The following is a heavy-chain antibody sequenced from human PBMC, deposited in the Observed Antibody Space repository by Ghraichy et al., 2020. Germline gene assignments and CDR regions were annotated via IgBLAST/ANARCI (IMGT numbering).Heavy chain of an antibody. CDR2: ISSSVSGS. CDR1: GFTLSDHY. Sequence: LNISCAASGFTLSDHYMSWFRQAPGRGLEWVSFISSSVSGSYTSYANSVKGRFTMSGDNAKNSLSLQMNNLRDEDTAVYYCARGGGADWGQGTLVTVSS. D-gene: IGHD4-23*01. V-gene: IGHV3-11*01. J-gene: IGHJ4*02. CDR3: ARGGGAD.